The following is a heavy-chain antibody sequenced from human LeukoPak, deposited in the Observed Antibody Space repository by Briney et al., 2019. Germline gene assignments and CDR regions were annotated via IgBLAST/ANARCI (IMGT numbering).Heavy chain of an antibody. V-gene: IGHV4-59*01. CDR3: ARDRRGVGWFDP. D-gene: IGHD1-26*01. CDR1: GGSTSSYY. J-gene: IGHJ5*02. CDR2: IYYSGST. Sequence: PSETLSLTCTVSGGSTSSYYWSWIRQPPGKGLEWIGYIYYSGSTNYNPSLKSRVTISVDTSKNQFSLKLSSVTAADTAVYYCARDRRGVGWFDPWGQGTLVTVSS.